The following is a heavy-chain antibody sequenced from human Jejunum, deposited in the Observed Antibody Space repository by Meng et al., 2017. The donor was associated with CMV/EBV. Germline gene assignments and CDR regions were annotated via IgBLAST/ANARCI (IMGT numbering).Heavy chain of an antibody. CDR2: INGRSSGI. J-gene: IGHJ4*02. Sequence: GFTFSAYSMNWVRQAPGKGLQWVSFINGRSSGIKYTDSVEGRFTISRDNAKNSLYLQMNSLRAEDTAVYYCVRDVADGTSAGLGYWGQGTLVTSPQ. CDR1: GFTFSAYS. V-gene: IGHV3-48*04. CDR3: VRDVADGTSAGLGY. D-gene: IGHD1/OR15-1a*01.